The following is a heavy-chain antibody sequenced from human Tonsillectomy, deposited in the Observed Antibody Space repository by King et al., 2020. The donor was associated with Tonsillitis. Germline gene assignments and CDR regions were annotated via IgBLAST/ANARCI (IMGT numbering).Heavy chain of an antibody. D-gene: IGHD3-3*01. CDR1: GYTFTGYY. J-gene: IGHJ6*02. Sequence: QLVQSGAEVKKPGDSVEVSCKTSGYTFTGYYVHWVRQAPGQGLEWMGWVNPHSGATNYAQKFQDWVTMTSDPSISTVYMELSRLKADDTAVYYCARDGYDFWSGYYLSGGMDGWGQGTTVIVSS. CDR2: VNPHSGAT. V-gene: IGHV1-2*04. CDR3: ARDGYDFWSGYYLSGGMDG.